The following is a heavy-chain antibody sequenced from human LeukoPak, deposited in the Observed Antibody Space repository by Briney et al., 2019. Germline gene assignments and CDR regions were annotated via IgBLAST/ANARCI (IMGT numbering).Heavy chain of an antibody. D-gene: IGHD3-22*01. CDR3: AREGGSSGYYQNLDY. CDR1: GYTFTGYY. CDR2: INPNSGGT. Sequence: ASVKVSCKASGYTFTGYYMHWVRQAPGQGLEWMGWINPNSGGTNYAQKFQGRVTMTRDTSISTAYMELSRLRSDDTAVYYCAREGGSSGYYQNLDYWGQGPLVTVSS. V-gene: IGHV1-2*02. J-gene: IGHJ4*02.